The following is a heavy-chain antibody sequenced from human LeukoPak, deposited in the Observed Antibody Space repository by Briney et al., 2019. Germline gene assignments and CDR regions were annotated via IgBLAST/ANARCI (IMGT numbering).Heavy chain of an antibody. CDR2: ISGSGGSI. Sequence: GGSLRLSCAASGFTFSSYGMSWVRQAPGKGLEWVSAISGSGGSIYYADSVKGRFTISRDNAKNSLYLQMNSLRAEDTAVYYCATTEGDIWGQGTMVTVSS. V-gene: IGHV3-23*01. J-gene: IGHJ3*02. CDR1: GFTFSSYG. CDR3: ATTEGDI.